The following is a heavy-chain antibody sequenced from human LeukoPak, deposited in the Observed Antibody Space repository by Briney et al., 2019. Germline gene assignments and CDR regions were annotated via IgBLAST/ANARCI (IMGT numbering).Heavy chain of an antibody. V-gene: IGHV1-8*01. Sequence: ASVKVSCKASGYTFTSYDINWVRQATGQGLEWMGWMNPNSGNTGYAQKFQGRVTMTRNTSISTAYMELSSLRSEDTAVYYCARGLQDIVVVSYGMDVWSQGTTVTVSS. D-gene: IGHD2-2*01. CDR3: ARGLQDIVVVSYGMDV. J-gene: IGHJ6*02. CDR1: GYTFTSYD. CDR2: MNPNSGNT.